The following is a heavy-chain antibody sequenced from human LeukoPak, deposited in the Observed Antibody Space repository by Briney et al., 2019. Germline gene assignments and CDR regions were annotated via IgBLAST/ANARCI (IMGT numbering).Heavy chain of an antibody. CDR3: TRGPAHGGFDY. CDR1: GYTFTVYF. D-gene: IGHD2-2*01. Sequence: ASVKVSCKASGYTFTVYFMHWVRQAPGQGLEWMGWINSNSGDTHYPQKFQGRVTMTRDTSISTVYMELTILRPDDTAVYYCTRGPAHGGFDYWGQGTLVTVSS. J-gene: IGHJ4*02. CDR2: INSNSGDT. V-gene: IGHV1-2*02.